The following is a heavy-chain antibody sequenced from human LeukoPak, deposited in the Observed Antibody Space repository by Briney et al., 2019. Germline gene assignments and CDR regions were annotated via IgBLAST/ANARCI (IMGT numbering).Heavy chain of an antibody. CDR1: GFTFSDYA. D-gene: IGHD3-16*01. CDR2: IKQDGSDK. J-gene: IGHJ5*02. Sequence: GRSLRLSCAASGFTFSDYAMDWVRQAPGKGLEWVAIIKQDGSDKYYVDSVKGRFNISRDNAKNSMYVQMNSLRDEDTAVYHCARGGGEGWLDPWGQGTLVTVSS. V-gene: IGHV3-7*05. CDR3: ARGGGEGWLDP.